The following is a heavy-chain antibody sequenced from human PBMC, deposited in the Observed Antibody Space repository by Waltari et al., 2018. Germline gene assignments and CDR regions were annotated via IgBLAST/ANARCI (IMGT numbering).Heavy chain of an antibody. CDR3: ARHPAMTIMLWYFDL. J-gene: IGHJ2*01. CDR1: GGSISSSSYY. V-gene: IGHV4-39*01. D-gene: IGHD2-8*01. Sequence: QLQLQESGPGLVKPSETLSLTCTVSGGSISSSSYYWGWIRQPPGTGLEWIGGIYYSGRTYYSPALKSRVTISVDTSKNQCSLKLSSVTAADTAVYYCARHPAMTIMLWYFDLWGRGTLVTVSS. CDR2: IYYSGRT.